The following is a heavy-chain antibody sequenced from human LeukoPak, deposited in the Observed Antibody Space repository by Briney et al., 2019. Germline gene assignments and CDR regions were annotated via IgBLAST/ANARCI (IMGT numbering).Heavy chain of an antibody. CDR2: INPSGGST. CDR3: ARELNPYYDILTGYYSYFDY. D-gene: IGHD3-9*01. Sequence: ASVKVSCKASGYTFTSYYMHWVRQAPGQGLEWMGMINPSGGSTSYAQKFQGRVTMTRDTSTSTVYMELSSLRSEDTAVYYCARELNPYYDILTGYYSYFDYWGQGTLVTVSS. CDR1: GYTFTSYY. V-gene: IGHV1-46*01. J-gene: IGHJ4*02.